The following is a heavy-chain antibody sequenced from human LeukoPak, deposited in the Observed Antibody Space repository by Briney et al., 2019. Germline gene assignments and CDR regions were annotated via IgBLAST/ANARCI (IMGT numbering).Heavy chain of an antibody. Sequence: VASVRVSCKASGYTFNYYYIHWGRQAPGQGLEWMGWIYPNSGATNYAQKLQGRVTMTRDTSVSTAYMELSSLRSDDTAVHYCARDRPYNYDSRTSDIWGQGTMVTVSS. CDR3: ARDRPYNYDSRTSDI. D-gene: IGHD3-22*01. J-gene: IGHJ3*02. V-gene: IGHV1-2*02. CDR2: IYPNSGAT. CDR1: GYTFNYYY.